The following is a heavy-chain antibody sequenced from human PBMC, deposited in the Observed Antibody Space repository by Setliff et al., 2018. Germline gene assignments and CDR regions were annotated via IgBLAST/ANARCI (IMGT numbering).Heavy chain of an antibody. D-gene: IGHD3-22*01. CDR2: LGSKAYGGTT. Sequence: GGSLRLSCTTSGFTFGDYAMSWVRQAPGEGLEWVGFLGSKAYGGTTAYAASVKGRFTISRDDSKSIAYLQMNSLKTEDTAVYYCTTDTYYYDSSGEKDYWGQGTLVTVSS. V-gene: IGHV3-49*04. CDR3: TTDTYYYDSSGEKDY. CDR1: GFTFGDYA. J-gene: IGHJ4*02.